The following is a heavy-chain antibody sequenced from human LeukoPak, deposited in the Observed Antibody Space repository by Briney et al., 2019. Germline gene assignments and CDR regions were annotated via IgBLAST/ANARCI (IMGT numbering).Heavy chain of an antibody. V-gene: IGHV1-46*01. CDR1: GYTFTSYY. Sequence: ASVKVSCKASGYTFTSYYMHWVRQAPGQGLEWMGIINPIGVSTSYAQKFQGRVTMTRDTSTSTVSMELSSLRSADTAVYYCARVPDIVATPEADAFDIWGQGTMVTVSS. CDR3: ARVPDIVATPEADAFDI. D-gene: IGHD5-12*01. CDR2: INPIGVST. J-gene: IGHJ3*02.